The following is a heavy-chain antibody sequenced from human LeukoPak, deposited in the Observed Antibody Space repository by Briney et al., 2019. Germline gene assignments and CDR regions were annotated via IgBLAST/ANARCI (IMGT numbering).Heavy chain of an antibody. V-gene: IGHV4-34*01. J-gene: IGHJ4*02. CDR2: INHSGST. Sequence: SETLSLTCAVYGGSFSGYYWSWIRQPPGKGLEWIGEINHSGSTNYNPSLKSRVTISVDTSKNQFSLKLSSVTAADTAVYYCARDGIAADGYFDYWGQGTLVTVSS. CDR1: GGSFSGYY. CDR3: ARDGIAADGYFDY. D-gene: IGHD6-13*01.